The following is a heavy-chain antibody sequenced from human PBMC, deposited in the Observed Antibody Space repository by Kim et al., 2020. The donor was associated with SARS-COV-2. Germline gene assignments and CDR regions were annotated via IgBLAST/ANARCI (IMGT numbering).Heavy chain of an antibody. V-gene: IGHV3-11*01. J-gene: IGHJ4*02. CDR2: ISSRSGSFI. CDR3: ARSASSGYYSSY. CDR1: GFTFSDNY. D-gene: IGHD3-22*01. Sequence: GGSLRLSCAASGFTFSDNYMSWIRQAPGKGLEWVSYISSRSGSFIHYADSVKGRFTISRDNAKNSVYLQMDSLRAEDTAVYYCARSASSGYYSSYWGQGTLVTVSS.